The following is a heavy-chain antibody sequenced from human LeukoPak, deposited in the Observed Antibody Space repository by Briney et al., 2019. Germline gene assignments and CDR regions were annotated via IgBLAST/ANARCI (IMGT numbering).Heavy chain of an antibody. CDR1: GYTFTSYD. D-gene: IGHD5-18*01. CDR3: ARLGDSYGRRLIDY. Sequence: ASVKVSCKASGYTFTSYDINWVRQATGQGLEWMGWMNPNSGNTGYAQKFQGRVTMTRNTSISTAYMELSSLRSEDTAVYYCARLGDSYGRRLIDYWGQGTLVTVSS. V-gene: IGHV1-8*01. J-gene: IGHJ4*02. CDR2: MNPNSGNT.